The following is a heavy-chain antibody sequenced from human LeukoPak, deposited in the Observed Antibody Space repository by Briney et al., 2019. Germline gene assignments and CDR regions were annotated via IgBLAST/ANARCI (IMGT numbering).Heavy chain of an antibody. V-gene: IGHV1-8*03. J-gene: IGHJ5*02. CDR1: GYTFTSYY. Sequence: GASVKVSCKASGYTFTSYYMHWVRQAPGQGLEWMGWMNPNSGNTGYAQKFQGRVTITRNTSISTAYMELSSLRSEDTAVYYCARGTPHKGIWFDPWGQGTLVTVSS. CDR3: ARGTPHKGIWFDP. CDR2: MNPNSGNT.